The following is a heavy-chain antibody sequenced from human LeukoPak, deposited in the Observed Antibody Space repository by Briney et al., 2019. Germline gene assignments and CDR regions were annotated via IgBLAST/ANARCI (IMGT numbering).Heavy chain of an antibody. Sequence: PSETLSLTCAVSGGSISSGGYSWSWIRQPPGKGLEWIGYIYYSGSTYYNPSLKSRVTISVDTSKNQFSLKLSSVTAADTAVYYCARGPLWFGESDIWGQGTMVTVSS. D-gene: IGHD3-10*01. CDR3: ARGPLWFGESDI. J-gene: IGHJ3*02. V-gene: IGHV4-30-4*07. CDR1: GGSISSGGYS. CDR2: IYYSGST.